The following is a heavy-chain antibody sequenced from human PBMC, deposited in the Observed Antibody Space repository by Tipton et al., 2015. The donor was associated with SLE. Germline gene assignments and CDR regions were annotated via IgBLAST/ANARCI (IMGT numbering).Heavy chain of an antibody. V-gene: IGHV3-30*04. Sequence: SLRLSCAPSGFTFSNYDMHWVRQAPGKGLEWVPAISYDGRNKYYADSVKGRFTISRDNSKNTLYLQMNSLRAEDTAVYRCARAMGDHGYNYGMDVWGQGTTVSVSS. D-gene: IGHD3-16*01. CDR1: GFTFSNYD. CDR2: ISYDGRNK. CDR3: ARAMGDHGYNYGMDV. J-gene: IGHJ6*02.